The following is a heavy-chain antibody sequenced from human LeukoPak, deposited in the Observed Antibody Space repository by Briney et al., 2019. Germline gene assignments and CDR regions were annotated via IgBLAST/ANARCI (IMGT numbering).Heavy chain of an antibody. J-gene: IGHJ4*02. V-gene: IGHV4-39*01. CDR2: IYYSGST. CDR3: ARHRSAVVAAPLDY. D-gene: IGHD2-15*01. Sequence: SETLSLTCTVSGGSISSSSYYWGWIRQPPGKGLEWIGSIYYSGSTYYNPSLKSRVTISVDTSKNQFSLKLSSVTAADTAVYYCARHRSAVVAAPLDYWGQGTLVTVSS. CDR1: GGSISSSSYY.